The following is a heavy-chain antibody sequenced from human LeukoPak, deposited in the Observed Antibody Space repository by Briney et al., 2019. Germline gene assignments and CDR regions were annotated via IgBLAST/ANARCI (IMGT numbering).Heavy chain of an antibody. V-gene: IGHV4-4*07. D-gene: IGHD5-18*01. J-gene: IGHJ4*02. Sequence: SETLSLTCTDSGGSISSYYWSWIGQPAGKGLERIGRIYTSGSTNYNPSLKSRVTMSVDTSKNQLSLKLSSVTAADTAVYYCARDGRYSYGLLDYSGQGTLVTVSS. CDR3: ARDGRYSYGLLDY. CDR1: GGSISSYY. CDR2: IYTSGST.